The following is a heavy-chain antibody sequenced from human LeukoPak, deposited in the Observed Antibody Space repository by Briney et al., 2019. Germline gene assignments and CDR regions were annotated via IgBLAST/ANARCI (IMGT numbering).Heavy chain of an antibody. CDR3: ARDRNYCSSDRCYDVFDI. CDR2: IRGDASRL. CDR1: GFSIGPFW. D-gene: IGHD6-19*01. Sequence: GGSLRLSCVASGFSIGPFWMTWVRQAPGKGLEWVANIRGDASRLYYVDSVKGRFTISRDDAKNPLYLQMSNLRAEDTSVYYCARDRNYCSSDRCYDVFDIWGQGTMVTVSS. V-gene: IGHV3-7*01. J-gene: IGHJ3*02.